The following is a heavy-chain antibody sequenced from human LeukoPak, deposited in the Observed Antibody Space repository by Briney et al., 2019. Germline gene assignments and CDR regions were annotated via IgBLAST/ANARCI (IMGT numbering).Heavy chain of an antibody. CDR1: GFTVSGNY. CDR3: ARDPGYGLGVDYGGY. V-gene: IGHV3-66*01. CDR2: IHRGGST. D-gene: IGHD3-10*01. J-gene: IGHJ4*02. Sequence: GGSLRLSCAASGFTVSGNYMSWVRQAPGKGLEWLSVIHRGGSTYYADSVKGRFTISRDSSENTVFLQMDSLRAEDTAVYYCARDPGYGLGVDYGGYWGQGTLVTVSS.